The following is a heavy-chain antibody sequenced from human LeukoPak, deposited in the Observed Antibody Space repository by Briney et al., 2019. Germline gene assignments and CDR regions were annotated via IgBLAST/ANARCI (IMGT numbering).Heavy chain of an antibody. CDR3: ARDGIAVAGDAFNI. J-gene: IGHJ3*02. CDR2: IYYSGIT. CDR1: GGSISSSSYY. D-gene: IGHD6-19*01. V-gene: IGHV4-39*07. Sequence: SETLSLTCTVSGGSISSSSYYWGWIRQPPGKGLEWIGSIYYSGITYNNPSLKSRVTISLDTSKNQFSLRLSSVTAADTAVYYCARDGIAVAGDAFNIWGQGTMVTVFS.